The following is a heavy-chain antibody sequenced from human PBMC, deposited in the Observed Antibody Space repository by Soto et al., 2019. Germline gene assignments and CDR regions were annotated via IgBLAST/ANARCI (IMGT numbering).Heavy chain of an antibody. Sequence: GGARRVWWGGSGGTLSRDGMHGVRHAPGKGLELVAVIGYDASNKYYADSVKGRFTISRDNSKNTLYLQMNSLRAEDTAVYYCARDCAGYSSGWYQRGGFDYWGQGP. J-gene: IGHJ4*02. V-gene: IGHV3-33*01. CDR3: ARDCAGYSSGWYQRGGFDY. CDR1: GGTLSRDG. CDR2: IGYDASNK. D-gene: IGHD6-19*01.